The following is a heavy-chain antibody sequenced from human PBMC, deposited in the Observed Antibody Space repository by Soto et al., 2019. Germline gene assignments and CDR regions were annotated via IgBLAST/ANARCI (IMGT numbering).Heavy chain of an antibody. CDR1: GVTFTTYA. CDR3: AILPQSGTYFKYDF. J-gene: IGHJ4*02. V-gene: IGHV1-69*06. Sequence: QVRLVQSEAEVKKPGSSVEVSCRASGVTFTTYAYNWLRQAPGRGLEWVGGIVGVSGERKYAQQFQDRVSITADRSTGTTYLALSSLTPEDTAVYYCAILPQSGTYFKYDFWGQGTVVTVSS. CDR2: IVGVSGER. D-gene: IGHD6-25*01.